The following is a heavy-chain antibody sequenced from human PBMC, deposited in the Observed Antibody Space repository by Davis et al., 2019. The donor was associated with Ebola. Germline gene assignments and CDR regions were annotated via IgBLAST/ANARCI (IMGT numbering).Heavy chain of an antibody. D-gene: IGHD3-16*01. V-gene: IGHV3-74*03. Sequence: GESLKISCAASGFTFSSDEMNWVRQAPGKGPEWVSRIDSDGSRTTYADSVKGRFTMSRDNAKNMVFLQMNSLRDEDTAVYYCARVQGGAHDGFDIWGQGTTVTVSS. CDR2: IDSDGSRT. J-gene: IGHJ3*02. CDR1: GFTFSSDE. CDR3: ARVQGGAHDGFDI.